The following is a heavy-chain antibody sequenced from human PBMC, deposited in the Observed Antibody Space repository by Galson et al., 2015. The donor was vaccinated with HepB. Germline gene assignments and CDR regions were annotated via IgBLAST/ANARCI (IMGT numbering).Heavy chain of an antibody. Sequence: SLRLSCAASGFTFSNAWMNWVRQAPGKGLEWVGRIKSKTDGGTTDYAAPVKGRFTISRDDSKNTLYLQMNSLKTEDTAVYYCTTDRGVGDYDLRFDPWGQGTLVTVSS. V-gene: IGHV3-15*07. D-gene: IGHD4-17*01. J-gene: IGHJ5*02. CDR3: TTDRGVGDYDLRFDP. CDR1: GFTFSNAW. CDR2: IKSKTDGGTT.